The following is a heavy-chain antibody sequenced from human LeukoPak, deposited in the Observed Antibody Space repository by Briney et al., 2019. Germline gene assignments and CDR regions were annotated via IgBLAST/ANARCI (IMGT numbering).Heavy chain of an antibody. CDR1: GGSINKYY. Sequence: SETLSLTCTVSGGSINKYYWSWIRQSPGKGLEWLGYVHDSAGTIYSPSLKSRVTISVGTSKTQFSLKVTSVTTADTAVYYCAKGRKDFDTNLGPFDSWGQGILVTVSS. CDR2: VHDSAGT. D-gene: IGHD3-9*01. CDR3: AKGRKDFDTNLGPFDS. V-gene: IGHV4-59*01. J-gene: IGHJ4*02.